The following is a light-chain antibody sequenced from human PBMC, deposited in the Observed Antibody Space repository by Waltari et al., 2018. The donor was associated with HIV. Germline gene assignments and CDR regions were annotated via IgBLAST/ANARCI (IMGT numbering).Light chain of an antibody. V-gene: IGLV2-23*02. J-gene: IGLJ1*01. CDR1: SSNVGSDDL. CDR3: CSCPRSGIRYV. Sequence: QSALTQPASVSGSPGQSITISCTGTSSNVGSDDLVSWYQQPPGEAPKLIIYEVTKRPSGVSNRFSGSKSGNTASLTISGLHAEDEADYYCCSCPRSGIRYVFGTGTKVTVL. CDR2: EVT.